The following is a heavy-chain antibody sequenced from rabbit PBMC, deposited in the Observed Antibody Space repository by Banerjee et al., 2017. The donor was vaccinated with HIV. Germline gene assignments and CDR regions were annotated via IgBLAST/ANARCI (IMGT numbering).Heavy chain of an antibody. D-gene: IGHD6-1*01. CDR2: IVTGSDIT. CDR1: GFDFSSYG. CDR3: ARNCPGYARTRLDL. Sequence: QEQLVESGGGLVQPGGSLKLSCKASGFDFSSYGVSWVRQAPGKGLEWIGYIVTGSDITYYASWAKGRFTISKTSSTTVTLQMTSLTAADTATYFCARNCPGYARTRLDLWGQGTLVTVS. J-gene: IGHJ3*01. V-gene: IGHV1S45*01.